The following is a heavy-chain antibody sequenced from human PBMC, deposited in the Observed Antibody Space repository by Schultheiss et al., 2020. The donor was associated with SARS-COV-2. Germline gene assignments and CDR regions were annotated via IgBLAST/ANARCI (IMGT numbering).Heavy chain of an antibody. CDR2: ISGSGGST. CDR3: ATGNTLDY. Sequence: GESLKISCAASGFTFSSYAMSWVRQAPGKGLEWVSAISGSGGSTYYADSVKGRFTVSRDNAKNSLYLQMNNLRADDTAVYFCATGNTLDYWGQGILVTVSS. CDR1: GFTFSSYA. V-gene: IGHV3-23*01. J-gene: IGHJ4*02. D-gene: IGHD2-15*01.